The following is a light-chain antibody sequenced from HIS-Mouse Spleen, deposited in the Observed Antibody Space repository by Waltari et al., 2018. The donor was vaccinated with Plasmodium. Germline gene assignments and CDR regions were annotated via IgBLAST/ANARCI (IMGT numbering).Light chain of an antibody. V-gene: IGKV2-30*02. CDR3: MQGTHWLGT. CDR2: KVS. CDR1: QSLVHSDGNTY. Sequence: DVVMTQSPLSLPVTLGQPASISCRSSQSLVHSDGNTYLNWFQQRPGQSPRHLIYKVSNRDFGVPDRVSGSGSGTDFTLKISRVEAEDVGGYYCMQGTHWLGTFGQGTKVEIK. J-gene: IGKJ1*01.